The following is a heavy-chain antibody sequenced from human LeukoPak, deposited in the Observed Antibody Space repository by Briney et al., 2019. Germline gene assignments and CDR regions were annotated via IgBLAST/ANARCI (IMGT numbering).Heavy chain of an antibody. CDR2: RYYSGST. CDR1: GGSISSYY. V-gene: IGHV4-59*01. Sequence: SETLSLTCSVSGGSISSYYWTWIRQPPGKGLEWIGYRYYSGSTTYNPSLKSRVTISVDTSKSQFSLKLISVTAADTAIYYCARVRGDFETDWGQSTLVTVSS. CDR3: ARVRGDFETD. J-gene: IGHJ1*01. D-gene: IGHD3-16*01.